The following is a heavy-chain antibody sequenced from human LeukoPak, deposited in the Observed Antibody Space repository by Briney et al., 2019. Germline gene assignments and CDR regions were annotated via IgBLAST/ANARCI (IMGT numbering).Heavy chain of an antibody. D-gene: IGHD2-2*01. CDR2: IYYSGNT. CDR1: GDYFSSSSDI. Sequence: SETLSLTCTVSGDYFSSSSDIWGWIRQSPGKGLEWIGRIYYSGNTYYNPSLKSRVTTSVDRSNNQFSLRLTSVTAADTAVYYCARGYCSSTSCYGWFDPWGQGILVTVSS. J-gene: IGHJ5*02. V-gene: IGHV4-39*01. CDR3: ARGYCSSTSCYGWFDP.